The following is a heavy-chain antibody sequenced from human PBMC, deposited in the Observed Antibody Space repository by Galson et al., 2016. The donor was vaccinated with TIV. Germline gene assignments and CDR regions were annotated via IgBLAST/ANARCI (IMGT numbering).Heavy chain of an antibody. CDR1: GDTFLSYP. Sequence: SVKVSCKASGDTFLSYPFNWVRQAPGQGLEWMGGFIPLFGTPNYAQKFQGRVTITADESTSTVHMELSSLRSEDTAVYYCAKDRNTALDTYHQYDVMDVWVQGTTVTVSS. CDR2: FIPLFGTP. D-gene: IGHD5-18*01. CDR3: AKDRNTALDTYHQYDVMDV. J-gene: IGHJ6*02. V-gene: IGHV1-69*13.